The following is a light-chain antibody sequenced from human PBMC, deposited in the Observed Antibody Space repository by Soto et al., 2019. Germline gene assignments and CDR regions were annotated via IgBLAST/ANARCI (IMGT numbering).Light chain of an antibody. CDR3: QQYGSSPRT. Sequence: EIVLTQSPGTLSLSPGGRATLSCRASQSVSSSYLAWYQQKPGQAPRLLIYGASSRATGIPDRFSGSGSGTDFTLIISRLEPEDLAVYYCQQYGSSPRTFGQGTKVAIK. CDR1: QSVSSSY. CDR2: GAS. V-gene: IGKV3-20*01. J-gene: IGKJ1*01.